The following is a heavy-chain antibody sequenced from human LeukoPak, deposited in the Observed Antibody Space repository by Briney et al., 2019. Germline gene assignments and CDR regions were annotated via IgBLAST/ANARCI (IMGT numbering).Heavy chain of an antibody. CDR2: VYYSGTT. CDR3: ARYSANFDI. Sequence: PSETLSLTCTVSGASISSTSYYWGWIRQPPGKGLEWIGSVYYSGTTYYNPSLKSRVTILVDTSKNQFSLHQSSVTAADTAFYYCARYSANFDIWGQGTMVTVSS. V-gene: IGHV4-39*07. J-gene: IGHJ3*02. CDR1: GASISSTSYY. D-gene: IGHD2-15*01.